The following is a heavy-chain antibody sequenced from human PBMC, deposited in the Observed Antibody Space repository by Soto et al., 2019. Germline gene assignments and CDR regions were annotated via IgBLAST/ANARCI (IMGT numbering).Heavy chain of an antibody. CDR2: IYYSGST. V-gene: IGHV4-31*03. Sequence: TLSLTCTVSGGSISSGGYYWSWIRQHPGKGLEWIGYIYYSGSTYYNPSLKSRVTMSVDTSKNQFSLKLSSVTAADTAVYYCERAELVGATDYWGQGTLVTVYS. CDR3: ERAELVGATDY. J-gene: IGHJ4*02. CDR1: GGSISSGGYY. D-gene: IGHD1-26*01.